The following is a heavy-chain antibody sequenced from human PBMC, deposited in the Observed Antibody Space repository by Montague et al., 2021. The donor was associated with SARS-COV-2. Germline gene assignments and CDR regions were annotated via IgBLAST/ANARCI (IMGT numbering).Heavy chain of an antibody. D-gene: IGHD3-22*01. CDR1: GGSISSGGYY. Sequence: TLSLTCTVSGGSISSGGYYWSWIRQHPGKGLEWIGYIYYSGSTYCNPSLKSRVTLSVDTSKNQFSLKLSSVTAADTAVYYCARARITMIVVVNAFDIWGQGTLVTVSS. CDR2: IYYSGST. J-gene: IGHJ3*02. CDR3: ARARITMIVVVNAFDI. V-gene: IGHV4-31*03.